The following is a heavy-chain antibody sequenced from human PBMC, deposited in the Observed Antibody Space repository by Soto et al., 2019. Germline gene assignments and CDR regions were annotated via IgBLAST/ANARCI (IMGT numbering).Heavy chain of an antibody. J-gene: IGHJ4*02. Sequence: GGSLRLSCAASGFTVSSDYMYWVRQAPGKGLEWVSVIYSGGNTYYADSVKGRFTISRDNSKNTLYLEMNSLRAEDTAVYYCARVAYDYVRGRRWSSFDYWGQGTLVTVSS. V-gene: IGHV3-53*01. D-gene: IGHD3-16*01. CDR3: ARVAYDYVRGRRWSSFDY. CDR2: IYSGGNT. CDR1: GFTVSSDY.